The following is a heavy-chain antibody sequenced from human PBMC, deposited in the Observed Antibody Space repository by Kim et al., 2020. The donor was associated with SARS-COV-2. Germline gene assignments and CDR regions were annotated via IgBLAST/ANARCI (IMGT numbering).Heavy chain of an antibody. J-gene: IGHJ5*02. V-gene: IGHV3-23*01. CDR1: GFAFSSYA. Sequence: GGSLRLSCAASGFAFSSYAMSWVRQAPGKGLEWVSGISGSGGSTYYADSVKGRFTISRDNSKNTLYLQMNSLRAEDTAVYYCAKESCSSTSCYEYDRIDPWGQGTLVTVSS. D-gene: IGHD2-2*01. CDR2: ISGSGGST. CDR3: AKESCSSTSCYEYDRIDP.